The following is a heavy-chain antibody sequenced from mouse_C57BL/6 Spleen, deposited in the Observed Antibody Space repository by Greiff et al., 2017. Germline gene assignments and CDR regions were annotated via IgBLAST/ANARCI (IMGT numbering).Heavy chain of an antibody. V-gene: IGHV1-39*01. CDR3: ARGAYYSNYLFSY. J-gene: IGHJ3*01. CDR1: GYSFTDYN. CDR2: INPNYGTT. D-gene: IGHD2-5*01. Sequence: EVQLQQSGPELVKPGASVKISCKASGYSFTDYNMNWVKQSNGKSLEWIGVINPNYGTTSYNQKFKGKATLTVDQSSSTAYMPLNSLTSEDSAVSYFARGAYYSNYLFSYWGQGTLVTVSA.